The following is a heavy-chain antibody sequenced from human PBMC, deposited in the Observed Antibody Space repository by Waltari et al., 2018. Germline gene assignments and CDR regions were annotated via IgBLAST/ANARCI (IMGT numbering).Heavy chain of an antibody. CDR1: GFTFTSSA. Sequence: QMQLVQSGPEVKKPGTSVKVSCKASGFTFTSSAVQWVRQARGQRLEWIGWIVVGSGNTNYAQKCQERVTITRDMSTSTAYMELSSLRSEDTAVYYCAADTVPGGSWYGGDYWGQGTLVTVSS. V-gene: IGHV1-58*01. D-gene: IGHD6-13*01. CDR3: AADTVPGGSWYGGDY. CDR2: IVVGSGNT. J-gene: IGHJ4*02.